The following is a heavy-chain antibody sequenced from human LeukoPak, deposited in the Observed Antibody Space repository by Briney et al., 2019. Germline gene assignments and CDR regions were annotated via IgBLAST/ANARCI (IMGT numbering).Heavy chain of an antibody. CDR3: AKGAPYYFDTSGLWD. V-gene: IGHV3-30*04. D-gene: IGHD3-22*01. Sequence: GGSLRLSCAASEFIFKNYPLHWVRQTPDKRLECVAILSRSGQTKYYADSVRGRSTVSRDNRDNSLYLQMNSLRPEDSAFYYCAKGAPYYFDTSGLWDWGQGTLVTVSS. CDR1: EFIFKNYP. CDR2: LSRSGQTK. J-gene: IGHJ4*02.